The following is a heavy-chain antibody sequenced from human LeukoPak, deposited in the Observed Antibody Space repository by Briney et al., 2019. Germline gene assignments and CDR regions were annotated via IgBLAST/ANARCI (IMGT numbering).Heavy chain of an antibody. V-gene: IGHV4-34*01. Sequence: PSETLSLTCAVYGGSFSGYDWTLIRQPPGKGLEWIGEINNSGTTNYNPSLTSRVTISVDTSKTQFSLKLRSVTTADTAVYFCARSEGSGSTVLHYWGQGTLVTVSS. D-gene: IGHD3-10*01. CDR2: INNSGTT. CDR3: ARSEGSGSTVLHY. CDR1: GGSFSGYD. J-gene: IGHJ4*02.